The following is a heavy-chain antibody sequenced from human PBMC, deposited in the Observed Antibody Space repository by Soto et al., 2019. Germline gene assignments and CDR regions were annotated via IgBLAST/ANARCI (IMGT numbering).Heavy chain of an antibody. V-gene: IGHV1-2*02. Sequence: ASLKGSCKASGYTFTGYYMHWVRQAPGQGLEWMGWINPNSGGTNYAQKFQGRVTMTRDTSISTAYMELSRLRSDDTAVYYCARPRDSSGSYERSFDYWGQGTLVTVSS. D-gene: IGHD6-19*01. CDR3: ARPRDSSGSYERSFDY. CDR2: INPNSGGT. J-gene: IGHJ4*02. CDR1: GYTFTGYY.